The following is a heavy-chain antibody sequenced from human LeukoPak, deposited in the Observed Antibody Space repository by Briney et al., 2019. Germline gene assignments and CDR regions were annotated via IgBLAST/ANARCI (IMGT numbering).Heavy chain of an antibody. CDR2: IYYSGTT. Sequence: SETLSLTCTVSGGSISNYYWSWIRQPPGKGLEWIGYIYYSGTTNYNPSLKSRVTISVDTSKNQFSLKLNSVTAADTVVYYCARGVYIAAAQYGYWGQGTLVTVSS. CDR1: GGSISNYY. CDR3: ARGVYIAAAQYGY. V-gene: IGHV4-59*01. D-gene: IGHD6-13*01. J-gene: IGHJ4*02.